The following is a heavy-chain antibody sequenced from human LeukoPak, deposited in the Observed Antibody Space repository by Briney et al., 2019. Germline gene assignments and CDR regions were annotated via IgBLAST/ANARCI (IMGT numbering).Heavy chain of an antibody. J-gene: IGHJ4*02. CDR1: GGSISSYY. V-gene: IGHV3-23*01. Sequence: ETLSLTCTVSGGSISSYYWSWVRQAPGKGLEWVSILSGSGGSAYYADSVKGRFTISRDNSKNTLYLQMNSLRAEDTAVYYCAKGRYESSGFNWAAWGQGTLVTVSS. CDR3: AKGRYESSGFNWAA. CDR2: LSGSGGSA. D-gene: IGHD3-22*01.